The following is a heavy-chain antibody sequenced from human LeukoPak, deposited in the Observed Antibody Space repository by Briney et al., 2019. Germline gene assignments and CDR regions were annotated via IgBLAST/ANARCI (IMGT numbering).Heavy chain of an antibody. Sequence: SETLSLTCTVSGGSISSYYWSWIRQPPGKGLEWIGYIYYSGSTNYNPSLRSRVTISVDTSKNQFSLKLSSVTAADTAVYYCARLSYYYDSSGYYRYYFDYWGLGTLVTVSS. CDR1: GGSISSYY. CDR3: ARLSYYYDSSGYYRYYFDY. D-gene: IGHD3-22*01. J-gene: IGHJ4*02. V-gene: IGHV4-59*01. CDR2: IYYSGST.